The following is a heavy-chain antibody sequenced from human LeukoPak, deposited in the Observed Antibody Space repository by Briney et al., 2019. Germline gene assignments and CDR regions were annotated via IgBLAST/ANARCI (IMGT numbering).Heavy chain of an antibody. CDR3: ASTYYYDSSGYRASGYFDY. V-gene: IGHV4-34*01. CDR1: GGSFSGYY. Sequence: SETLSLTCAVYGGSFSGYYWSWIRQPPGKGLEWIGEINHSGSTNYNPSLKSRVTISVDTSKNQFSLKLSSVTAADTAVYYCASTYYYDSSGYRASGYFDYWGQGTLVTVSS. J-gene: IGHJ4*02. D-gene: IGHD3-22*01. CDR2: INHSGST.